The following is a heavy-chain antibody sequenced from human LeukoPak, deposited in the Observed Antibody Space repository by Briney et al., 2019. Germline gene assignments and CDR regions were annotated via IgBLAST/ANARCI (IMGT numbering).Heavy chain of an antibody. D-gene: IGHD2-21*02. CDR1: GFTFSSYA. Sequence: PGGSLRLSCAASGFTFSSYAMHWVRQAPGKGLEWVAVISYDGSNKYYADSVKGRFTISRDNSKNTLYLQMNSLRAEDTAVYYCASGLVVTADYWGKGTLVTVSS. J-gene: IGHJ4*02. V-gene: IGHV3-30-3*01. CDR2: ISYDGSNK. CDR3: ASGLVVTADY.